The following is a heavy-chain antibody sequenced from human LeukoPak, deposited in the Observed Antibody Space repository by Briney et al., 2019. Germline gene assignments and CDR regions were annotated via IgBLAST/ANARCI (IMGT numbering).Heavy chain of an antibody. CDR2: IYGSGST. CDR3: ARASGGYYNNWLDP. V-gene: IGHV4-59*01. J-gene: IGHJ5*02. CDR1: GGSISSYY. D-gene: IGHD3-22*01. Sequence: SETLSLTCTVSGGSISSYYWSWIRQPPGKGLEWIGHIYGSGSTNYNPSLKSRVTISVDTSKNQFSLNLNSVPAAHTAVYYCARASGGYYNNWLDPWGQGTLVTVSS.